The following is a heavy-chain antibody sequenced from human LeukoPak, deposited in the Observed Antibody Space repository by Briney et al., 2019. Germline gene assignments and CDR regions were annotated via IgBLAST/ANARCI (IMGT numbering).Heavy chain of an antibody. Sequence: QPGGSLRLSCAASGFTFSSYEMNWVRQAPGKGLEWVSYISSSGSTIYYADSVKGRFTISRDNAMNSLYLQMNSLRAEDTAVYYCARPYRYYYYYMDVWGKGTTVTVSS. V-gene: IGHV3-48*03. CDR2: ISSSGSTI. J-gene: IGHJ6*03. CDR1: GFTFSSYE. CDR3: ARPYRYYYYYMDV. D-gene: IGHD4-11*01.